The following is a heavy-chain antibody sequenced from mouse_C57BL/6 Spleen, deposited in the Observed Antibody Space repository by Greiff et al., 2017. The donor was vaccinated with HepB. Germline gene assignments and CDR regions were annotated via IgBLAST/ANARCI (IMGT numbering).Heavy chain of an antibody. CDR2: IHPNSGST. J-gene: IGHJ4*01. D-gene: IGHD1-1*01. CDR1: GYTFTSYW. V-gene: IGHV1-64*01. CDR3: ARSATVVATGAMDY. Sequence: QVQLQQSGAELVKPGASVKLSCKASGYTFTSYWMHWVKQRPGQGLEWIGMIHPNSGSTNYNEKFKSKATLTVDKSSSTAYMQLSSLTSEDSAVYYCARSATVVATGAMDYWGQGTSVTVSS.